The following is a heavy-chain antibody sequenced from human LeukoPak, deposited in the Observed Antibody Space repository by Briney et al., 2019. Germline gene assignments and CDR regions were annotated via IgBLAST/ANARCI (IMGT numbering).Heavy chain of an antibody. J-gene: IGHJ5*02. CDR2: IRSKAYGGTT. CDR1: GFSFGDYA. V-gene: IGHV3-49*04. Sequence: PGGTLRLSCTASGFSFGDYAMSWVRQAPGKGLEWVGFIRSKAYGGTTEYAASVKGRFTISRDDSKSIAYLQMNSLKTEDTAVYYCMGDDGEWFDTWGQGTLVTVSS. D-gene: IGHD3-10*01. CDR3: MGDDGEWFDT.